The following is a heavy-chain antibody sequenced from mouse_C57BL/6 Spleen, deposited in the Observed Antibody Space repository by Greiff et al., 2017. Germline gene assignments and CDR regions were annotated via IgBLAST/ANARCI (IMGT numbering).Heavy chain of an antibody. D-gene: IGHD2-4*01. CDR3: AKSSYDYPDY. Sequence: QVQLQQSGAELAKPGASVKLSCKASGYTFTSYWMHWVKQRPGQGLEWIGYINPSCGSTKYNQKFKDKATLTADKSSSTAYMQLSSLTYEDSAVYYCAKSSYDYPDYWGQGTTLTVSS. V-gene: IGHV1-7*01. J-gene: IGHJ2*01. CDR1: GYTFTSYW. CDR2: INPSCGST.